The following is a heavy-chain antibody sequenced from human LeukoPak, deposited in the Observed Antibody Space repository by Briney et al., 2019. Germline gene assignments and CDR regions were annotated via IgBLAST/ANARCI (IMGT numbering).Heavy chain of an antibody. CDR1: GFTFSSYW. D-gene: IGHD3-16*01. CDR3: ARGGGLDV. Sequence: GGSLRLSCAASGFTFSSYWMNWARQAPGKGLEWVASINHTGNVNYYVDSVKGRFTISRDNAKNSLYLQMSNLRAEDTAVCFCARGGGLDVWGQGAPVTVSS. CDR2: INHTGNVN. J-gene: IGHJ6*02. V-gene: IGHV3-7*03.